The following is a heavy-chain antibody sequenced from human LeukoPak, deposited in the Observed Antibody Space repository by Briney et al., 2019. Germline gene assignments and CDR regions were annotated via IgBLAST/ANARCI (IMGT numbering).Heavy chain of an antibody. CDR1: GGSISSYY. Sequence: SETLSLTCTVSGGSISSYYWSWIRQPAGKGLEWIGRIYTSGSTNYNPSLKSRVTMSVDTSKNQFSLKLSSVTAADTAVYYCARVNLVRGSLDYYYYYMDVWGKGTTVTISS. J-gene: IGHJ6*03. V-gene: IGHV4-4*07. CDR3: ARVNLVRGSLDYYYYYMDV. CDR2: IYTSGST. D-gene: IGHD3-10*01.